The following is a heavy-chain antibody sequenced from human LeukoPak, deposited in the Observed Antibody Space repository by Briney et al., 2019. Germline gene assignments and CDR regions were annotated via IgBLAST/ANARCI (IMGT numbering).Heavy chain of an antibody. CDR3: ARAAPPCDY. J-gene: IGHJ4*02. V-gene: IGHV4-34*01. CDR1: GGSISSYY. Sequence: PSETLSLTCTVSGGSISSYYWSWIRQPPGKGLEWIGEINHSGSTNYNPSLKSRVTISVDTSKNQFSLKLSSVTAADTAVYYCARAAPPCDYWGQGTLVTVSS. CDR2: INHSGST.